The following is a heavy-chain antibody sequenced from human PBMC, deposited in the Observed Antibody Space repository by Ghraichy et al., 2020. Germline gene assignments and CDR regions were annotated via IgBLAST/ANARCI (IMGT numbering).Heavy chain of an antibody. D-gene: IGHD3-10*01. V-gene: IGHV3-23*01. CDR1: GFSFSCYA. J-gene: IGHJ4*02. Sequence: GGSLRLSCAASGFSFSCYAMRWVRQAPGKGLEWVSAICGSGGSTYYADPVKGRFTISRDNPKNTLYLQMHSLRAEDTAVYYCAKRIGHYYGSGSYFLDYWGQGPLVTVSS. CDR3: AKRIGHYYGSGSYFLDY. CDR2: ICGSGGST.